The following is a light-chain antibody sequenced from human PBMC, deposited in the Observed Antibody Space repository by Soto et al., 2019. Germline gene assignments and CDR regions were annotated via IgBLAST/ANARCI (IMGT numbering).Light chain of an antibody. CDR3: QSYDISLSGVV. CDR2: GNR. J-gene: IGLJ2*01. Sequence: QSVLTQPPSVSGAPGQRVTISCTGSSSNIGAGYNVHWYQHLPGTAPKVLIYGNRHRPSGVPDRFSGSESGTSASLAITGLQADDEADYYRQSYDISLSGVVFGGGTKLTVL. CDR1: SSNIGAGYN. V-gene: IGLV1-40*01.